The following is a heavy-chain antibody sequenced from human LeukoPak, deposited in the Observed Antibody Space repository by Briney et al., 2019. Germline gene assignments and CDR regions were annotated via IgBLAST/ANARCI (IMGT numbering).Heavy chain of an antibody. J-gene: IGHJ3*02. V-gene: IGHV4-39*07. D-gene: IGHD3-22*01. CDR2: IYCSGST. CDR3: ARTLRDITMIVVAYAFDI. Sequence: SETLSLTCTVSGGSISSSSYYWGWIRQPLGKGLEWIGSIYCSGSTYYNPSLKSRVTISVDTSKNQFSLKLSSVTAADTAVYYCARTLRDITMIVVAYAFDIWGQGTMVTVSS. CDR1: GGSISSSSYY.